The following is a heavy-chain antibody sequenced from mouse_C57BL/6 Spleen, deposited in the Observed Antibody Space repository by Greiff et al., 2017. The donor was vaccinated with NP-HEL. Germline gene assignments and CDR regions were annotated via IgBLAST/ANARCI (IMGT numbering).Heavy chain of an antibody. Sequence: VQLQESGAELVRPGASVKLSCKASGYTFTDYYINWVKQRPGQGLEWIARIYPGSGNTYYNEKFKGKATLTAEKSSSTAYMQLSSLTSEDSAVEFCARGEEYDGPWFAYWGQGTLVTVSA. J-gene: IGHJ3*01. D-gene: IGHD2-14*01. CDR3: ARGEEYDGPWFAY. CDR2: IYPGSGNT. CDR1: GYTFTDYY. V-gene: IGHV1-76*01.